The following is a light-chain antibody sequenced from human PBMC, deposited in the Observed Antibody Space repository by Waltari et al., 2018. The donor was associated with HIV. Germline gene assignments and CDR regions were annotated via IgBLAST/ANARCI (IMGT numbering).Light chain of an antibody. Sequence: QSALTQPASVSGSPGQSITISCTGTSSDVGNYNYIYCYQQCPGKAPKLMIYDVTKRPSGVSNRFSGSKSGNTASLIIAGLQAEDEADYYCCSYAGSSRNVFGTGTKVTVL. J-gene: IGLJ1*01. CDR3: CSYAGSSRNV. V-gene: IGLV2-23*02. CDR2: DVT. CDR1: SSDVGNYNY.